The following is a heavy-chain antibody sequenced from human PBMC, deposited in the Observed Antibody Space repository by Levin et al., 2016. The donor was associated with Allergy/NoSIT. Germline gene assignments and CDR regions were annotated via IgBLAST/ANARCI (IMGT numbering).Heavy chain of an antibody. CDR3: AKNSWDGHDHYNYHGMDV. J-gene: IGHJ6*02. CDR1: GYTFISYG. D-gene: IGHD1-26*01. V-gene: IGHV1-18*04. Sequence: ASVKVSCKASGYTFISYGIIWVRQAPGQGLEWMGWISPYNGNTDYALNLQGRVTMTTDTSTSTAYMELRTLRSDDTAVYYCAKNSWDGHDHYNYHGMDVWGQGTTVTVSS. CDR2: ISPYNGNT.